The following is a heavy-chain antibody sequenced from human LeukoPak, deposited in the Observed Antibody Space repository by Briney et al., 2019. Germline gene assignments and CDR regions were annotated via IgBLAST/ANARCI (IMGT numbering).Heavy chain of an antibody. CDR3: AKDTSAYYDSSGYEDY. D-gene: IGHD3-22*01. J-gene: IGHJ4*02. V-gene: IGHV3-30*02. CDR1: GFTFSSYG. CDR2: IRYDGSNK. Sequence: GGSLRLSCAASGFTFSSYGMHWVRQAPGKGLEWVAFIRYDGSNKYYADSVKGRFTISRDNSKNTLYLQMNSLRAEDTAVYYCAKDTSAYYDSSGYEDYWGQGTLVTVSS.